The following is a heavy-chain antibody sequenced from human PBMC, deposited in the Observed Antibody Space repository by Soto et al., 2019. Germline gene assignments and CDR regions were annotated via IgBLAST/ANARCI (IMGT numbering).Heavy chain of an antibody. CDR3: ADLTWNGYYLP. CDR2: IKNKAGSYST. D-gene: IGHD3-3*01. V-gene: IGHV3-72*01. CDR1: GFTLSDHD. J-gene: IGHJ4*02. Sequence: EVQLVESGGGLVQPGGSLRLSCAASGFTLSDHDMDWVRQAPGKGLEWVGRIKNKAGSYSTEYAASVTGRFTISRDDSKHTLYLQMNSLKTEDTAVYYWADLTWNGYYLPWGQGTLVIVSS.